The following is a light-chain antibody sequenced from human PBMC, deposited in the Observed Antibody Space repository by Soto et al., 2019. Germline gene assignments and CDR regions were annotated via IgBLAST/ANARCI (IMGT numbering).Light chain of an antibody. Sequence: DIQMTQSPPSLSASVGDRVTMTCRASRSIARYLNWYRQKPGKAPELLIFTASTLQGGVPSRFSGAGSATDFTLTINGLQPEDLATYYCQQTFSAPQTFGRGTKVEV. CDR2: TAS. V-gene: IGKV1-39*01. J-gene: IGKJ1*01. CDR1: RSIARY. CDR3: QQTFSAPQT.